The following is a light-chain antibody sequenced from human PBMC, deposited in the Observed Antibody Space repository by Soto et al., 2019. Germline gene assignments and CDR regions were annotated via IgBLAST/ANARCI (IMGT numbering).Light chain of an antibody. Sequence: EIVLTQSPATLSLSPGERATLSCRASQSIAIYLAWYQQKPGQAPRLLIYDAFNRATGVPARFSGSGSGTDFTLTISRLEPEDFAVYYCQLRFGWPAITFGQGTRLDIK. V-gene: IGKV3-11*01. J-gene: IGKJ5*01. CDR1: QSIAIY. CDR2: DAF. CDR3: QLRFGWPAIT.